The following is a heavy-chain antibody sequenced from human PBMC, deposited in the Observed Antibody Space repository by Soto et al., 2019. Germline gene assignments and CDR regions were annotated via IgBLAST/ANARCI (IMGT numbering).Heavy chain of an antibody. CDR2: IYHSGST. CDR1: GGSISSGGYS. D-gene: IGHD3-22*01. CDR3: ARDLDYDSSGYYYFDY. V-gene: IGHV4-30-2*01. Sequence: PSETLSLTCAVSGGSISSGGYSWSWIRQPPGKGLEWIGYIYHSGSTYYNPSLKSRVTISVDRSKNQFSLKLSSVTAADTALYYCARDLDYDSSGYYYFDYWGQGTLVTVSS. J-gene: IGHJ4*02.